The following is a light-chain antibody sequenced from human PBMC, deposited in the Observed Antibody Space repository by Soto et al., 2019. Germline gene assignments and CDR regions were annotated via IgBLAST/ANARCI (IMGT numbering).Light chain of an antibody. J-gene: IGLJ2*01. CDR3: FSYAGGSTFV. Sequence: QSALTQPASVSGSPGQSITISCTGTSSDVGSYNLVSWYQHHPGKAPKLLIYEGSKRPSGVSNRFSGSKSANTASLAISGLQAEDEANYYCFSYAGGSTFVFGGGTKVTVL. V-gene: IGLV2-23*03. CDR1: SSDVGSYNL. CDR2: EGS.